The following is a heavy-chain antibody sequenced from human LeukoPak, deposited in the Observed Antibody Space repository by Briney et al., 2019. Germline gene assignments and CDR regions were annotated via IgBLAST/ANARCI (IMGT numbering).Heavy chain of an antibody. CDR3: ASIYCSSSSCYHVY. Sequence: SETLSLTCTVSGVSISSYYWSWIRQPPGKGLEWIGYIYYSESTNYNPSLKSRVTISVDTSENQFSLKLSSVTAADTAVYFCASIYCSSSSCYHVYWGQGTLVTVSS. J-gene: IGHJ4*02. V-gene: IGHV4-59*01. CDR2: IYYSEST. D-gene: IGHD2-2*01. CDR1: GVSISSYY.